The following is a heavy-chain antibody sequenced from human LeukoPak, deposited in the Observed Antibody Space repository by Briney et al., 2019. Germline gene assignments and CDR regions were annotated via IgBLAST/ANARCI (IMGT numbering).Heavy chain of an antibody. J-gene: IGHJ5*02. Sequence: PPETLSLTCAVSGGSISSSNWWSWVRQPPGKGLEWIGEIYHSGSTNYNPSLKSRVTISVDKSKNQFSLKLSSVTAADTAVYYCARNDYGVRGWFDPWGQGTLVTVSS. CDR3: ARNDYGVRGWFDP. CDR1: GGSISSSNW. V-gene: IGHV4-4*03. D-gene: IGHD4-17*01. CDR2: IYHSGST.